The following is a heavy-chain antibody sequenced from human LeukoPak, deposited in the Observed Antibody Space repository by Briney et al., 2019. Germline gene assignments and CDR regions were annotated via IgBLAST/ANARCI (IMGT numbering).Heavy chain of an antibody. J-gene: IGHJ4*02. CDR2: INQDGSEK. V-gene: IGHV3-7*01. Sequence: PGGSLRLSCATSGFSFNNDWMDWVRQAPGKGLEWVANINQDGSEKNCLDSVKDRFTISRDNAQNSLYLQMNGLRVEDTAVYYCTRRLDEWGQGTLVTVSS. CDR1: GFSFNNDW. CDR3: TRRLDE. D-gene: IGHD3-16*01.